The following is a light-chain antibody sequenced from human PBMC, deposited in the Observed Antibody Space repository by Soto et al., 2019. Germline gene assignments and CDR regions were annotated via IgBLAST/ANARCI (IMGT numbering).Light chain of an antibody. CDR1: QSVGSF. CDR3: QHRSNWLGT. CDR2: DAS. J-gene: IGKJ3*01. V-gene: IGKV3-11*01. Sequence: EIVLTQSPATLSLSPGERATLSCRASQSVGSFLAWYQQKSGQTPRLLIYDASNTATGIPARFSGSGSGTDFTLTISSLVPEDFAVYYSQHRSNWLGTFGPGTKVDIK.